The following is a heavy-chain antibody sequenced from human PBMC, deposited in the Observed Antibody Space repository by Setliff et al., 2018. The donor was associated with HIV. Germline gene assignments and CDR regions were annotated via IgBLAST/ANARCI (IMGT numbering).Heavy chain of an antibody. CDR1: GGSISSGGYS. V-gene: IGHV4-30-2*01. Sequence: SETLSLTCAVSGGSISSGGYSWNWIRQPPGKGLEWIGYIYHSGSTFYNPSLKSRVTISVDRSKNQFSLKLTSVTAADTALYYCARGEDYGDYNNWFGPWGQGILVTVS. J-gene: IGHJ5*02. CDR3: ARGEDYGDYNNWFGP. CDR2: IYHSGST. D-gene: IGHD4-17*01.